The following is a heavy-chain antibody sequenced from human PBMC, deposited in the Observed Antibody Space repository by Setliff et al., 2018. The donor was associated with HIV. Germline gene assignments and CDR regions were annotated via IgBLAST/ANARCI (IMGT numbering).Heavy chain of an antibody. CDR2: INPSGGST. CDR1: GYTFTSYY. D-gene: IGHD2-2*01. J-gene: IGHJ5*02. Sequence: ASVKVSCKASGYTFTSYYMHWVRQAPGQGLEWMGIINPSGGSTSYAQKFQGRVTMTRDTSTSPVYMELSSLRSEDTAVYYCARAYDRYCSSTSCYEWFDPWGQGTLVTVSS. V-gene: IGHV1-46*01. CDR3: ARAYDRYCSSTSCYEWFDP.